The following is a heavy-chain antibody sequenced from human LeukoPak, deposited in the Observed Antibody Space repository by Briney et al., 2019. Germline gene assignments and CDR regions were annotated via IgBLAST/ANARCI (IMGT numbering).Heavy chain of an antibody. J-gene: IGHJ6*03. CDR1: GGSISSYY. CDR2: IYYSGST. D-gene: IGHD6-13*01. V-gene: IGHV4-59*01. Sequence: SETLSLTCTVSGGSISSYYWSWIRQPPGKGLEWIGYIYYSGSTNYNPSLKSRVTISVDTSKNQFSLKLSSVTAADTAVYYCARGSWSYYYMDVWGKGTTVTISS. CDR3: ARGSWSYYYMDV.